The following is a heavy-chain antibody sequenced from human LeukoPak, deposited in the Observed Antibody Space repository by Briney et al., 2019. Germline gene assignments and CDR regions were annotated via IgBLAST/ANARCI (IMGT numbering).Heavy chain of an antibody. CDR3: VRAPRVDSGYQYYFDY. D-gene: IGHD3-22*01. Sequence: GGFLRLSCAASGFTFSGYGINWVRLAPGKGLEWVSMISNGNTEHYADSVKGRFTVSRDNARNSAYLQMNSLRDEDTAMYYCVRAPRVDSGYQYYFDYWGQGTLVTVSS. V-gene: IGHV3-48*02. J-gene: IGHJ4*02. CDR1: GFTFSGYG. CDR2: MISNGNTE.